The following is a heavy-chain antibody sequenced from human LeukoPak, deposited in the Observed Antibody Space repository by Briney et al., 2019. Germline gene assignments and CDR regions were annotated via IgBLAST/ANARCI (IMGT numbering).Heavy chain of an antibody. CDR3: AKASSPYYYYSSGYYGAFDY. CDR1: GFTFRSYG. CDR2: IRYEGSNK. V-gene: IGHV3-30*02. J-gene: IGHJ4*02. Sequence: PGGSLRLSCAAPGFTFRSYGRHWGRQTPGKGRGWVAFIRYEGSNKYYADSVKGRFNISRDNSKNTLYLQMNSLRSEDTAVYYCAKASSPYYYYSSGYYGAFDYWGQGTLVTVSS. D-gene: IGHD3-22*01.